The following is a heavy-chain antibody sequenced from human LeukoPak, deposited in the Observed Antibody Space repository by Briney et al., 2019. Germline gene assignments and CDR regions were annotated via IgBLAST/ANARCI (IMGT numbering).Heavy chain of an antibody. V-gene: IGHV1-8*03. J-gene: IGHJ4*02. CDR3: ARTYSSSWSYCDS. CDR1: GYTFTSYD. Sequence: ASVKVSCKASGYTFTSYDINGVRQATGQGLEWMGWMNPNSGNTGYAQKFQGRVTITRNTSISTAYMELSSLRSEDTAVYYCARTYSSSWSYCDSWGQGTLVTVSS. D-gene: IGHD6-13*01. CDR2: MNPNSGNT.